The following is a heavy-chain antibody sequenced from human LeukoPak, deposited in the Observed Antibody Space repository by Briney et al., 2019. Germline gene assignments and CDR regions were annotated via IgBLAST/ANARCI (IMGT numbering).Heavy chain of an antibody. CDR2: INPNSGDT. Sequence: ASVKVSCKASGGTFSSYAISWVRQAPGQGLEWMGWINPNSGDTNYAQNFQGRVTMTRDTSISTAYMELSRLTSDDTAVYYCASFGWEGTFDIWGQGTMVTVSS. D-gene: IGHD1-26*01. CDR1: GGTFSSYA. V-gene: IGHV1-2*02. CDR3: ASFGWEGTFDI. J-gene: IGHJ3*02.